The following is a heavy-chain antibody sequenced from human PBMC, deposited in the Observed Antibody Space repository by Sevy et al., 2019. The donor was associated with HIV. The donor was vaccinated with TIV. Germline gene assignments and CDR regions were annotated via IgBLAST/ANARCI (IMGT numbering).Heavy chain of an antibody. D-gene: IGHD3-10*01. J-gene: IGHJ3*02. CDR2: ISSSTSYI. CDR3: AILWFGEFDTFDI. Sequence: GGSLRLSCAASGFTFSSYTINWVRQAPGKGLEWVSSISSSTSYIYYADSLKGRFTISRDNAKNSLFLQMNSLRAEDTAAYYCAILWFGEFDTFDIWGQGTMVTVS. V-gene: IGHV3-21*01. CDR1: GFTFSSYT.